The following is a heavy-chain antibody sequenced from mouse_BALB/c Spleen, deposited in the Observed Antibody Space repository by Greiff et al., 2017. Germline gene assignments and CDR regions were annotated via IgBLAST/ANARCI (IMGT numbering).Heavy chain of an antibody. Sequence: QVQLQQPGAELVKPGASVKLSCKASGYTFTSYWMHWVKQRPGQGLEWIGEINPSNGRTNYNEKFKSKATLTVDKSSSTAYMQLSSLTSEDSAVYYCEREGAYWGQGTLVTVSA. V-gene: IGHV1S81*02. CDR2: INPSNGRT. J-gene: IGHJ3*01. CDR1: GYTFTSYW. CDR3: EREGAY.